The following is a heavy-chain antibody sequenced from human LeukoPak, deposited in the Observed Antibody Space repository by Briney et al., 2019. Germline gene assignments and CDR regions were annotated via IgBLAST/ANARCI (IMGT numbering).Heavy chain of an antibody. D-gene: IGHD3-22*01. CDR2: IYYSGST. V-gene: IGHV4-59*01. CDR1: GGSISSYY. CDR3: ARTTYYYDSSSYYYYGMDV. Sequence: SETLSLTCTVSGGSISSYYWSWIRQPPGKGLEWIGHIYYSGSTNYNPSLKSRVTISVDTSKNQFSLKLSSVTAADTAVYYCARTTYYYDSSSYYYYGMDVWGQGTTVTVSS. J-gene: IGHJ6*02.